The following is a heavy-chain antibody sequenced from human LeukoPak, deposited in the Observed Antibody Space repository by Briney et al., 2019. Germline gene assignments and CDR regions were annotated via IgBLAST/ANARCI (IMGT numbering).Heavy chain of an antibody. CDR1: GGTFSSYA. CDR2: IIPILGIA. V-gene: IGHV1-69*04. J-gene: IGHJ6*02. CDR3: ARDPHYDILTGSVLYYYYGMDV. D-gene: IGHD3-9*01. Sequence: ASVKVSCKASGGTFSSYAISWVRRAPGQGLEWMGRIIPILGIANYAQKFQGRVTITADKSTSTAYMELSSLRSEDTAVYYCARDPHYDILTGSVLYYYYGMDVWGQGTTVTVSS.